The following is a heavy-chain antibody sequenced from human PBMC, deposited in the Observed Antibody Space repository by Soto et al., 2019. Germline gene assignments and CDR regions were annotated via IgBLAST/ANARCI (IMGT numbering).Heavy chain of an antibody. CDR2: IYPGDSDT. CDR1: GYSFTSYW. J-gene: IGHJ3*02. CDR3: ARRGYCSGGSCPNAFDI. D-gene: IGHD2-15*01. V-gene: IGHV5-51*01. Sequence: GETLKISCKCSGYSFTSYWIGWVRQMPGKGLDWMGIIYPGDSDTRYSPSFQGQVAISADKSTRTADLQWSSLKASDTAMYYCARRGYCSGGSCPNAFDIWGQGTMVTVSS.